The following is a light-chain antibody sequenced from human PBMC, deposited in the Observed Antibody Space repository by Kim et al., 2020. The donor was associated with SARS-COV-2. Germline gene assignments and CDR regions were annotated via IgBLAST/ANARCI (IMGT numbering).Light chain of an antibody. Sequence: SYELTQPPSVSVAPGKTATITCGGNNIGSKSVYWYQRKPGQAPVLVIYYDTDRPSGIPERFSGSNSGNTATLTISRVEAGDEADYYCQVCDRTSDYFVVFGGGTQLTVL. CDR3: QVCDRTSDYFVV. J-gene: IGLJ2*01. CDR1: NIGSKS. CDR2: YDT. V-gene: IGLV3-21*04.